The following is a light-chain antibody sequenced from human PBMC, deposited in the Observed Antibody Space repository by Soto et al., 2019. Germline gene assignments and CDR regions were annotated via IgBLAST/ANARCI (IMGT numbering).Light chain of an antibody. J-gene: IGKJ1*01. CDR1: QSVGSAY. CDR2: GAF. V-gene: IGKV3-20*01. CDR3: QHYGSSRWT. Sequence: EIVLTQSPGTLSLSPGERATLSCRASQSVGSAYLAWYQHKPGQAPRLLIYGAFSRATGIPDRISGSGSGTDFTLTISRLEPEDFAVYYCQHYGSSRWTFGHGTKVEAK.